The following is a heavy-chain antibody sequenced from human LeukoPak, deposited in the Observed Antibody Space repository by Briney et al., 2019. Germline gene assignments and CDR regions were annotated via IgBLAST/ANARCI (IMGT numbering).Heavy chain of an antibody. J-gene: IGHJ3*02. Sequence: SGTLSLTCTVSGGSISSYYWNWMRQPPGKGLEWIGYLYNSGSTNYNPSLKSRLTISVDMSKNQLSLKLSSVTAADTAVYYCARGVTSPLDAFDIWGQGTTVTVSS. CDR2: LYNSGST. CDR1: GGSISSYY. CDR3: ARGVTSPLDAFDI. V-gene: IGHV4-59*01. D-gene: IGHD1-26*01.